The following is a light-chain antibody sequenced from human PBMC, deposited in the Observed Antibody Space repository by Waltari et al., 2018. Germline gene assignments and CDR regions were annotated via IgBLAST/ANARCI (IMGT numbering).Light chain of an antibody. J-gene: IGKJ4*01. CDR3: QQYDISPLT. CDR2: GAS. Sequence: EILLTQSPGTLSLSPGERATLSCRASQTVRTTYLAWYQQKPGQAPTLLIYGASSRAPGIPDRFSGSGSGTDFSLTISSLEPEDFAVYYCQQYDISPLTFGEGTKVEIK. CDR1: QTVRTTY. V-gene: IGKV3-20*01.